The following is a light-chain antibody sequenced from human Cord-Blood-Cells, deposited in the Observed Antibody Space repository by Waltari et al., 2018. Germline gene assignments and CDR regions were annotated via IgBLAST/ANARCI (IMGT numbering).Light chain of an antibody. V-gene: IGKV3-20*01. Sequence: MVLTQSPGTMSLSPGERATLSCRASQSVSRSYLAWYQQKPGQAPRLLIYGASSWATGIPDRFSGSGSGTDFTLTISRLEPEDFAVYYCQQYGSSPYTFGQGTKREIK. CDR2: GAS. CDR3: QQYGSSPYT. J-gene: IGKJ2*01. CDR1: QSVSRSY.